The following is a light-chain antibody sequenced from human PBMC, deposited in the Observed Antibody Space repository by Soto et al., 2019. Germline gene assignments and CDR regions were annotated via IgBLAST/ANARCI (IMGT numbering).Light chain of an antibody. CDR2: EVS. V-gene: IGKV2D-29*01. Sequence: DIVMTQSPLSLPVTPGAPASISCKSSQSLLYGHGKTYLYWYLQKPGQPPQVLIYEVSNRFSGVPDRFSGSGSGTDFTLKISRVEAEDVGVYYCMQATELPWTFGQGTKVDIK. J-gene: IGKJ1*01. CDR1: QSLLYGHGKTY. CDR3: MQATELPWT.